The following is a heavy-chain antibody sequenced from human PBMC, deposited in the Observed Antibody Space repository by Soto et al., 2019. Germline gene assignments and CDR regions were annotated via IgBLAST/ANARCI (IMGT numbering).Heavy chain of an antibody. Sequence: ASVKVSCKASGGTFSSYAISWVRQAPGQGLEWMGGIIPIFGTANYAQKFQGRVTINADESTSTAYMERSSLRAEDTAGYYCARYCDYPNWFDPWGQGTLVTVSS. CDR3: ARYCDYPNWFDP. CDR2: IIPIFGTA. V-gene: IGHV1-69*13. J-gene: IGHJ5*02. D-gene: IGHD4-17*01. CDR1: GGTFSSYA.